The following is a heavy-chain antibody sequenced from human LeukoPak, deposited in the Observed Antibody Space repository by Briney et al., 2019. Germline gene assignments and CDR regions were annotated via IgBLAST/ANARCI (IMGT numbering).Heavy chain of an antibody. CDR1: GDSISSGSNY. CDR2: IYTSGST. D-gene: IGHD3-10*01. Sequence: SQTLSLTCTVSGDSISSGSNYWSWIRQPAGKGLEWIGRIYTSGSTNYNPSLKSRVTMSVDTSKNQFSLKLSSVTAADTAMYYCARGGYGSGTYYSDYWGQGTLVTVSS. CDR3: ARGGYGSGTYYSDY. V-gene: IGHV4-61*02. J-gene: IGHJ4*02.